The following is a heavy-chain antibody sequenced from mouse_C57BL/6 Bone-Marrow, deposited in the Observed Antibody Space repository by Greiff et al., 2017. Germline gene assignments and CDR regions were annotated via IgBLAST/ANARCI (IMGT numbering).Heavy chain of an antibody. J-gene: IGHJ1*03. V-gene: IGHV1-52*01. CDR3: ARAVDWYFDV. Sequence: QVLLQQPGAELVRPGSSVKLSCKASGYTFTSYWMHWVKQRPIQGLEWIGNIDPSDSETHYNQKFKDKATLTVDNSSSTAYMQLISLTSEDSAVYYCARAVDWYFDVWGTGTTVTVSA. CDR2: IDPSDSET. CDR1: GYTFTSYW. D-gene: IGHD1-1*01.